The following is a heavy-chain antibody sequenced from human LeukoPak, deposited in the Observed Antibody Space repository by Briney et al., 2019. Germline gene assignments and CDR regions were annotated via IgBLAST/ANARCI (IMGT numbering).Heavy chain of an antibody. CDR3: ARGRNYDSSGIATFDY. J-gene: IGHJ4*02. CDR2: INHSGST. D-gene: IGHD3-22*01. V-gene: IGHV4-34*01. CDR1: GGSFSGYY. Sequence: SETLSLTCAVYGGSFSGYYWSWIRQPPGKGLEWIGEINHSGSTNYNPSLKSRVTISVDTSKSQFSLKLSSVTAADTAVYYCARGRNYDSSGIATFDYWGQGTLVTVSS.